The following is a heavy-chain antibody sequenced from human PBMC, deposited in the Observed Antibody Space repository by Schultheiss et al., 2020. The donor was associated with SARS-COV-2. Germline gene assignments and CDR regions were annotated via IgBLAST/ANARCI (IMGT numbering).Heavy chain of an antibody. CDR3: ARILGGDCSGGGCYVDGFDP. Sequence: SGPTLVKPPETLTLTFTVSGFSLSTSGVGVGWFRQPPGKALEWLAHIFSTDEKSYSTFLESRLSISKDTSKSQVVLTMTNMDPADTATYYCARILGGDCSGGGCYVDGFDPWGQGTLVTVSS. V-gene: IGHV2-26*01. D-gene: IGHD2-15*01. J-gene: IGHJ5*02. CDR2: IFSTDEK. CDR1: GFSLSTSGVG.